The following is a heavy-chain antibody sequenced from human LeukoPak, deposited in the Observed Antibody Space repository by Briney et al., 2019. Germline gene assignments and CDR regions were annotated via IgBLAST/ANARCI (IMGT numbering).Heavy chain of an antibody. CDR2: ISSSGSTI. Sequence: NSGGSLRLSCAASGFTFSDYYMSWIRQAPGKGLEWVSYISSSGSTIYYADSVKGRFTISRDNAKNSLYLQMNSLRAEDTAVYYCARGSADYYGSGSYYNLPYYYYGMDVWGQGTTVTVSS. J-gene: IGHJ6*02. V-gene: IGHV3-11*01. CDR3: ARGSADYYGSGSYYNLPYYYYGMDV. CDR1: GFTFSDYY. D-gene: IGHD3-10*01.